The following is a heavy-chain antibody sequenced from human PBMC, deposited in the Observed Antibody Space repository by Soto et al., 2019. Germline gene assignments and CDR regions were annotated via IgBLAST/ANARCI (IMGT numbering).Heavy chain of an antibody. CDR1: GFTFSSYA. D-gene: IGHD2-21*02. J-gene: IGHJ4*02. CDR3: ANFLIPPYCGGDCYFDY. V-gene: IGHV3-23*01. CDR2: ISGSGGST. Sequence: PGGSLRLSCAASGFTFSSYAMSWVRQAPGKGLEWASAISGSGGSTYYADSVKGRFTISRDNSKNTLYLQMNSLRAEDTAVNYCANFLIPPYCGGDCYFDYWGQGTLVTVSS.